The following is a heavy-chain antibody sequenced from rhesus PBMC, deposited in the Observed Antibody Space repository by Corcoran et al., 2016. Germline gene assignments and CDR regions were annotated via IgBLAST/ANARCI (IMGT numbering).Heavy chain of an antibody. CDR3: ARYGFYSGSPFDY. Sequence: QVQLQESGPGLVKPSETLSLTCAVSGGSISSGYYYWSWIRQPPGKGLEWIGYITYRGSTSYNPPLMSRVTMSRDTSETQFSLKLSSVTAADTAVYYCARYGFYSGSPFDYWGQGVLVTVSS. D-gene: IGHD3-16*01. V-gene: IGHV4-122*02. J-gene: IGHJ4*01. CDR1: GGSISSGYYY. CDR2: ITYRGST.